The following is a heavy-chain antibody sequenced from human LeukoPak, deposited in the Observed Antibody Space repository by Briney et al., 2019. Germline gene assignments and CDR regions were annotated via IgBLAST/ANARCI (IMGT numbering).Heavy chain of an antibody. D-gene: IGHD2-2*01. CDR2: ISPNSGGT. CDR3: ARDGSSFVVPPSYYMDV. CDR1: GYTFTDYC. V-gene: IGHV1-2*02. J-gene: IGHJ6*03. Sequence: ASVKVSCKASGYTFTDYCIHWVRQAPGQGLEWMGWISPNSGGTNSAQKFQGRVTMTRDTSISTAYMELSRLRSDDTAVYYCARDGSSFVVPPSYYMDVWGKGTTVTISS.